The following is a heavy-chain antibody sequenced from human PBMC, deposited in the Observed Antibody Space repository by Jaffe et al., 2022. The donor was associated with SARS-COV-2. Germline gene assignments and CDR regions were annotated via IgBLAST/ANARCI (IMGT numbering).Heavy chain of an antibody. Sequence: QVQLQESGPGLVKPSETLSLTCTVSGGSVSSGSYYWSWIRQPPGKGLEWIGYIYYSGSTNYNPSLKSRVTISVDTSKNQFSLKLSSVTAADTAVYYCARAVPAADWVWFDPWGQGTLVTVSS. CDR2: IYYSGST. CDR3: ARAVPAADWVWFDP. CDR1: GGSVSSGSYY. V-gene: IGHV4-61*01. D-gene: IGHD2-2*01. J-gene: IGHJ5*02.